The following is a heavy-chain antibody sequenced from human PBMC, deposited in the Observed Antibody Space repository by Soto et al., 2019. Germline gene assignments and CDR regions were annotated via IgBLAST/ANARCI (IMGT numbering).Heavy chain of an antibody. CDR1: GDRVSSNSAG. Sequence: QTLSLTCVMSGDRVSSNSAGWNWIRQSPSRGLEWLGRTYYKSKWNNDYALSGKSRITINPDTSKNQFSLHLYSVTPEHTAVYYCTGITWFRGMDVWGQGTPVTVS. V-gene: IGHV6-1*01. CDR2: TYYKSKWNN. D-gene: IGHD3-10*01. CDR3: TGITWFRGMDV. J-gene: IGHJ6*02.